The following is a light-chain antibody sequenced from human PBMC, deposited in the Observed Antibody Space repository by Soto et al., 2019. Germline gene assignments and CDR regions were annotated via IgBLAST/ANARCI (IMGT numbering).Light chain of an antibody. CDR3: QQYYSYPLNT. V-gene: IGKV1-8*01. CDR1: QGISSY. J-gene: IGKJ4*01. CDR2: AAS. Sequence: AIRMTQSTSSFSASTGDRVTITCRASQGISSYLAWYQQKPGKAPKLLIYAASTLQSGVPSRFSGSGSGTDSTLTISCLQSEDFATYYCQQYYSYPLNTFGGGTKVEIK.